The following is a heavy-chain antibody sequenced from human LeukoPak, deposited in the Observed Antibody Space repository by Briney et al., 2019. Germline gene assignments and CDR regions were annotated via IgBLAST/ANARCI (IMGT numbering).Heavy chain of an antibody. J-gene: IGHJ6*03. CDR1: GYTFTSYY. D-gene: IGHD6-6*01. CDR2: INPSGGST. Sequence: ASVKVSCKASGYTFTSYYMHWVRQAPGQGLEWMGIINPSGGSTSYAQKFQGRVTMTRDMSTSTVYMELSSLRSEDTAVYYCASRLPSGSGFHYYYMDVWGKGTTVTVSS. CDR3: ASRLPSGSGFHYYYMDV. V-gene: IGHV1-46*01.